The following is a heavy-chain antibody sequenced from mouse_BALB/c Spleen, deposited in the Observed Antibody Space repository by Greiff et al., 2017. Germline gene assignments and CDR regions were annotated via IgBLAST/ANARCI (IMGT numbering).Heavy chain of an antibody. CDR2: ILPGSGST. J-gene: IGHJ3*01. CDR1: GYTFSSYW. CDR3: ARQLLRPAWFAY. D-gene: IGHD1-2*01. V-gene: IGHV1-9*01. Sequence: VQLQQSGAELMKPGASVKISCKATGYTFSSYWIEWVKQRPGHGLEWIGEILPGSGSTNYNEKFKGKATFTADTSSNTAYMQLSSLTSEDSAVYYCARQLLRPAWFAYWGQGTLVTVSA.